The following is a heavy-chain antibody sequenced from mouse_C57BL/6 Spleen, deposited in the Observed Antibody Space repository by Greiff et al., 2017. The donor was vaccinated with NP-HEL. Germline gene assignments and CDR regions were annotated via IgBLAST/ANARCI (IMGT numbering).Heavy chain of an antibody. V-gene: IGHV1-80*01. D-gene: IGHD4-1*01. CDR1: GYAFSSYW. J-gene: IGHJ2*01. CDR3: AREANWDVADY. CDR2: IYPGDGDT. Sequence: VKLQESGAELVKPGASVKISCKASGYAFSSYWMNWVKQRPGKGLEWIGQIYPGDGDTNYNGKFKGKATLTADKSSSTAYMQLSSLTSEDSAVYFCAREANWDVADYWGQGTTLTVSS.